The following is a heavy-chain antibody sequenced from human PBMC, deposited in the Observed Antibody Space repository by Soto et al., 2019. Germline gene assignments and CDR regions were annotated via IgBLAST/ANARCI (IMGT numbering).Heavy chain of an antibody. CDR2: ISWNSGSI. CDR1: GFTVSSNY. V-gene: IGHV3-9*01. J-gene: IGHJ6*03. CDR3: AKDRTADYYYYMDV. Sequence: SLRLSCAASGFTVSSNYMSWVRQAPGKGLEWVSGISWNSGSIGYADSVKGRFTISRDNAKNSLYLQMNSLRAEDTALYYCAKDRTADYYYYMDVWGKGTTVTVSS.